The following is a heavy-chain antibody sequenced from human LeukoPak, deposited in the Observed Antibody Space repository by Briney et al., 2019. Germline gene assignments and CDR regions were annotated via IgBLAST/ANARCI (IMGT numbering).Heavy chain of an antibody. J-gene: IGHJ5*02. CDR3: VRGPNKYDGGNSGSAWFDP. Sequence: GASVKVSCKASGYTFTSYDINWVRQATGLGPEWMGWMNPNSGNTGYAQKFQGRVTMTRNTSISTAYLELSSLTSEDTAVYYCVRGPNKYDGGNSGSAWFDPWGQGTLVTVSS. D-gene: IGHD4-23*01. V-gene: IGHV1-8*01. CDR2: MNPNSGNT. CDR1: GYTFTSYD.